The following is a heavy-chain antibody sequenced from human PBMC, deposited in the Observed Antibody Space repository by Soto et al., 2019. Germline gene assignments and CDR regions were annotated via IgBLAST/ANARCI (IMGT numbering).Heavy chain of an antibody. CDR3: ARDRGATNPYYYYGMDV. J-gene: IGHJ6*02. CDR1: GFTFSSYW. Sequence: GGSLRLSCAASGFTFSSYWMSWVRQAPGKGLEWVANIKQDGSEKYYVDSVKGRFTISRDNAKNSLYLQMNSLRAEDTAVYYCARDRGATNPYYYYGMDVWGQGTTVTVSS. V-gene: IGHV3-7*05. D-gene: IGHD1-26*01. CDR2: IKQDGSEK.